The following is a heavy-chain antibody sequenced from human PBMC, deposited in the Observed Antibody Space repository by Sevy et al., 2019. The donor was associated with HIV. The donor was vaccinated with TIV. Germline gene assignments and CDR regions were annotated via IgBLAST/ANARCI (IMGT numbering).Heavy chain of an antibody. CDR3: AAGVVTLGGGEDYGMDV. V-gene: IGHV1-69*13. D-gene: IGHD3-3*01. J-gene: IGHJ6*02. CDR2: IIPIFGTA. CDR1: GGTFSSYA. Sequence: ASVKVSCKASGGTFSSYAISWVRQAPGQGLEWMGGIIPIFGTANYAQKFQGRVTITADESTSTAYMELSSLRSEDTAVYYCAAGVVTLGGGEDYGMDVWGQGTTVTVSS.